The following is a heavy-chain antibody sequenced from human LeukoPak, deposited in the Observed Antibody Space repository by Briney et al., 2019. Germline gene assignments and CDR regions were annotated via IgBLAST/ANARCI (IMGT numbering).Heavy chain of an antibody. J-gene: IGHJ5*02. CDR3: ARDLGCSSTSCYVPNWFDP. Sequence: ASVKVSCKASGYTFTSYGISWVRQAPGQGLEWMGWISAYNGNTNYAQKLQGRVTMTTDTSTSTAYMELRSLRSDDTAVYYCARDLGCSSTSCYVPNWFDPWGQGTLVTVSS. CDR1: GYTFTSYG. V-gene: IGHV1-18*01. CDR2: ISAYNGNT. D-gene: IGHD2-2*01.